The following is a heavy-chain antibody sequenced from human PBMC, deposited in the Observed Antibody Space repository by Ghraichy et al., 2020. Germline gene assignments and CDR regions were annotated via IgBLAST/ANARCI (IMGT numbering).Heavy chain of an antibody. D-gene: IGHD1-1*01. CDR1: GDSVSSGFYY. Sequence: SETLSLTCTVSGDSVSSGFYYWSWIRQSPRKGLEWLGYIYNSGTTNYNPSLKRRVTISVDTSKTHFSLTLRSVTAADTAVYYCSSRGSIFAPGGWNDPISDYYDGKDVRGHGTTVTVSS. CDR2: IYNSGTT. V-gene: IGHV4-61*03. J-gene: IGHJ6*02. CDR3: SSRGSIFAPGGWNDPISDYYDGKDV.